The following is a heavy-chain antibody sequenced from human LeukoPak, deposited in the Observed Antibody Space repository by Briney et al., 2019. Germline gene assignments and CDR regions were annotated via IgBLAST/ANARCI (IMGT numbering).Heavy chain of an antibody. CDR3: AKNGFTPQMVRGVPYYFDY. V-gene: IGHV3-23*01. J-gene: IGHJ4*02. Sequence: RGGSLRLSCAASGFTFSSYAMSWVRQAPGKGLEWVSGISGNGGSTYYADSVKGRFTISRDNSKNTLYLQMNSLRAEDTAVYYCAKNGFTPQMVRGVPYYFDYWGQGTLVTVSS. CDR2: ISGNGGST. CDR1: GFTFSSYA. D-gene: IGHD3-10*01.